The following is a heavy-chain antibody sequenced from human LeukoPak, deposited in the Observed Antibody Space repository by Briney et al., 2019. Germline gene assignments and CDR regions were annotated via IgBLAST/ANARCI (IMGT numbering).Heavy chain of an antibody. CDR3: TKGRGI. CDR1: GGSISSGSYD. Sequence: PSETLSLTCTVSGGSISSGSYDWYWIRQPAGKGLEWIGHIYTSGTSNYNPSLRSRVTISVDTSKNQFSLKLTSVIAADTAAYYCTKGRGIWGQGTLVTVSS. V-gene: IGHV4-61*09. CDR2: IYTSGTS. J-gene: IGHJ4*02. D-gene: IGHD3-10*01.